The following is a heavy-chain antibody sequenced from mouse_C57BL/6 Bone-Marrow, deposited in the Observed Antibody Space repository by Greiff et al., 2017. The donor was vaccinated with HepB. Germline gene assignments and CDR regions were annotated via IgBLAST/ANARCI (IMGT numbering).Heavy chain of an antibody. J-gene: IGHJ3*01. D-gene: IGHD1-1*01. CDR1: GFSLSPSGMG. CDR3: ARRDYYGSSYEFAY. V-gene: IGHV8-12*01. Sequence: QVTLKVSGPGILQSSQTLSLTCSFSGFSLSPSGMGVSWIRQPSGKGLEWLAHIYWDDDKRYNPSLKSRLTISKDTSRNQVFLKITSVDTADTATYYCARRDYYGSSYEFAYWGQGTLVTVSA. CDR2: IYWDDDK.